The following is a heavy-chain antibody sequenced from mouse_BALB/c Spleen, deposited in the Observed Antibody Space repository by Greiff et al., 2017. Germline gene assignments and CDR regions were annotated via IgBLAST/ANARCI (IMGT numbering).Heavy chain of an antibody. D-gene: IGHD1-1*01. Sequence: EVKLQESGPGLVKPSQSLSLTCTVTGYSITSDYAWNWIRQFPGNKLEWMGYISYSGSTSYNPSLKSRISITRDTSKNQFFLQLNSVTTEDTATYYCARGDTTVSFDYWGQGTTLTVSS. J-gene: IGHJ2*01. CDR2: ISYSGST. V-gene: IGHV3-2*02. CDR3: ARGDTTVSFDY. CDR1: GYSITSDYA.